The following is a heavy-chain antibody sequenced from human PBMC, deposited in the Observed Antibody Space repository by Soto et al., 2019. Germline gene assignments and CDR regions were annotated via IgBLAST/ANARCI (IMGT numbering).Heavy chain of an antibody. CDR3: ARGRYGDY. D-gene: IGHD1-1*01. CDR2: ISAHNGNT. Sequence: QVHLVQSGAEVKKPGASVKVAFKCSDYTFTCYGITWVRQAPGQGLEWMGWISAHNGNTDYAQKLQGRVTVTRDTSTSTAYMELRSLRSDDKAVYYCARGRYGDYWGQGALVTVSS. J-gene: IGHJ4*02. V-gene: IGHV1-18*01. CDR1: DYTFTCYG.